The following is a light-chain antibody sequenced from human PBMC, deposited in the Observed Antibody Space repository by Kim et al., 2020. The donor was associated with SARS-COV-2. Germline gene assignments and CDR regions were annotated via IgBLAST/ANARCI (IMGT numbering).Light chain of an antibody. J-gene: IGLJ3*02. CDR2: SNN. Sequence: QPPSASGTPGQRVTISCSGSSSNIGSNTVNWYQQLPGTAPKLLIYSNNQRPSGVPDRFSGSKSGTSASLAISGLQSEDEADYYCAAWDDSLNGWVFGGGTQLTVL. CDR3: AAWDDSLNGWV. CDR1: SSNIGSNT. V-gene: IGLV1-44*01.